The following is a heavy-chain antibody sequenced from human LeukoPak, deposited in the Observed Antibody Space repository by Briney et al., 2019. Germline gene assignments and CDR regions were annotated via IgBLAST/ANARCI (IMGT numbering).Heavy chain of an antibody. J-gene: IGHJ3*01. V-gene: IGHV1-18*01. CDR3: ARVVTVAGTWGALDV. Sequence: ASVKVSCKASGYRFRDYGISWVRQASGQGLEWIGRISAYNGNTNFAQKFQGRVTMTTDTYTTTAYMELRSLTSDDTAVYHCARVVTVAGTWGALDVWGQGTMVTVSS. CDR2: ISAYNGNT. D-gene: IGHD6-19*01. CDR1: GYRFRDYG.